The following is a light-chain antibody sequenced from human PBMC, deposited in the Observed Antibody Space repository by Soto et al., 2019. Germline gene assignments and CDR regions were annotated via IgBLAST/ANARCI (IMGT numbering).Light chain of an antibody. Sequence: SYELTQPPSVSVAPGKTAKITCGGTNIGSKSVHWYQQKPGQAPVLVIYYDSDRPSGIPERFSGSNSGNTATLTISGVEAGDEADYYCQVWDSSSDYVFGTGTKVTVL. CDR1: NIGSKS. CDR3: QVWDSSSDYV. J-gene: IGLJ1*01. CDR2: YDS. V-gene: IGLV3-21*04.